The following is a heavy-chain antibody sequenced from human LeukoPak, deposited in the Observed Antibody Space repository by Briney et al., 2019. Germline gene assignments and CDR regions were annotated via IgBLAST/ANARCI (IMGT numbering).Heavy chain of an antibody. J-gene: IGHJ6*04. V-gene: IGHV4-4*02. D-gene: IGHD3-9*01. CDR3: ARTYYDILTGYFYGMDV. Sequence: PSGTLSLTCAVSGGLLSSSNWWSWVRQPPGKGLEWIGEIYHSGSTNHNPSLKSRVTISVDKSKNQFSLKLSSVTAADTAVYYCARTYYDILTGYFYGMDVWGKGTTVTVSS. CDR2: IYHSGST. CDR1: GGLLSSSNW.